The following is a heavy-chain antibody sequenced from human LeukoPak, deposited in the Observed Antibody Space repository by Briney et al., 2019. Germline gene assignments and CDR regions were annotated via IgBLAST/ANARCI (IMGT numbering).Heavy chain of an antibody. CDR1: GFTFSSYE. J-gene: IGHJ4*02. Sequence: GGSLRLSCAASGFTFSSYEMNWVRQAPGRGLEWVSYISSSGCSIYYVDSVKGRFIISRDNAKNSLFLQMNSLRAEDTAVYYCARRGYYDTSGYLFDDWGQGTLVTVSS. CDR2: ISSSGCSI. V-gene: IGHV3-48*03. D-gene: IGHD3-22*01. CDR3: ARRGYYDTSGYLFDD.